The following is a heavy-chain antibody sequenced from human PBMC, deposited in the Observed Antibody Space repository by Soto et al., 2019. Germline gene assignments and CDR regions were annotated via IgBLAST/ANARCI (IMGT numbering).Heavy chain of an antibody. V-gene: IGHV4-4*01. Sequence: QVQLQMSGPGLVKPSGTLSLTCTVSGVSMHDNWWSWVRQSPDKGLEWIGEIYSAGATNYHPPFKSRAAISIGTSKNEFSLKLFSVPAADSALYCCTRHIPPSRGFDFWDQGTLVTVSS. CDR3: TRHIPPSRGFDF. CDR1: GVSMHDNW. J-gene: IGHJ4*02. D-gene: IGHD2-2*02. CDR2: IYSAGAT.